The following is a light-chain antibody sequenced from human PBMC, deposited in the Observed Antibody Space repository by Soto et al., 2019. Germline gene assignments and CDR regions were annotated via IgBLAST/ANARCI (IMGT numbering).Light chain of an antibody. J-gene: IGKJ1*01. CDR1: QSVSSTY. CDR2: VAS. CDR3: QHFVNSLTWT. V-gene: IGKV3-20*01. Sequence: EILLTQSPGTLSLSPGERATLSCGASQSVSSTYLICYQQKPGQAPRLLIYVASSRATGVPDRFSGGGSGTDFTLTISRLEAEDFAVYYCQHFVNSLTWTFGQGTKVDIK.